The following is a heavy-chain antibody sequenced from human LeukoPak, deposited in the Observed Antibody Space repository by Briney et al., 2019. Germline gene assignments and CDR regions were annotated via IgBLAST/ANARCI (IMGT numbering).Heavy chain of an antibody. CDR1: GGSISTYY. J-gene: IGHJ5*02. Sequence: SETLSLTCTVSGGSISTYYWNWIRQPPGKGLEWIGNIYYSGSTNYNPSLQSRVIISLDTSKNRFSLNLSSVTAADTAVYFCARADSSGSFRNWFDPWGQGALVTVSS. CDR3: ARADSSGSFRNWFDP. D-gene: IGHD1-26*01. CDR2: IYYSGST. V-gene: IGHV4-59*01.